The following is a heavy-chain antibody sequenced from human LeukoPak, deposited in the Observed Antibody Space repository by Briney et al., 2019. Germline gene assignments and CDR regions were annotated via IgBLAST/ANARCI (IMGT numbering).Heavy chain of an antibody. CDR1: GYTFTSYS. D-gene: IGHD3-9*01. Sequence: ASVKVSCKASGYTFTSYSFSWVRQAPGQGPEWMGWVSTNNDKANYAQKLQGRVTMTTDTSTSTAYMELRSLSSDDTAVYYCARVVTGYYRLDPWGLGTLVTVSS. V-gene: IGHV1-18*01. CDR2: VSTNNDKA. CDR3: ARVVTGYYRLDP. J-gene: IGHJ5*02.